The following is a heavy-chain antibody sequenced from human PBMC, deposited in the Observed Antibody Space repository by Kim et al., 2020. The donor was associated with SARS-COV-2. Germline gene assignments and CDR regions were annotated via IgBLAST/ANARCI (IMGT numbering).Heavy chain of an antibody. CDR1: GFSFSDYY. CDR2: RSSGSAI. CDR3: VASGSYYPLDY. V-gene: IGHV3-11*01. J-gene: IGHJ4*02. Sequence: GGSLRLSCEASGFSFSDYYMSWIRQAPGKGLECISYRSSGSAIYYADSVKGRFTISRDDAKKSLYLQMDSLRVEDSAIYYCVASGSYYPLDYWGQGTLVT. D-gene: IGHD1-26*01.